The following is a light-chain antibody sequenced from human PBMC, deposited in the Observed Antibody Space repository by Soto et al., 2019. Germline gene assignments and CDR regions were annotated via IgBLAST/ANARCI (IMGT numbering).Light chain of an antibody. CDR1: QTISNW. J-gene: IGKJ1*01. CDR2: KTS. CDR3: QQYNSFST. V-gene: IGKV1-5*03. Sequence: DIQMTQYPSTLSASVGDRVTITCRATQTISNWLAWYQQKPGKAPKLLIYKTSTLETGVPSRFSGSGSGTEFTLTITSMQPEEIAIYYCQQYNSFSTFGQGTTVEIK.